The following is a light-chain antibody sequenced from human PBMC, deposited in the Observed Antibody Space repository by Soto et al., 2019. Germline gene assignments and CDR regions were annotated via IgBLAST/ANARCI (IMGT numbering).Light chain of an antibody. CDR2: DAS. J-gene: IGKJ4*01. CDR3: QQRSR. CDR1: QSSSGY. Sequence: NVLTQSPATLSLSPGDSANLSCRASQSSSGYLAWYQQKPGQAPRLLIYDASTRAPGIPARFSGSGSGTDYTRTITCLEPEDLAVYYCQQRSRFGGGTKVES. V-gene: IGKV3-11*01.